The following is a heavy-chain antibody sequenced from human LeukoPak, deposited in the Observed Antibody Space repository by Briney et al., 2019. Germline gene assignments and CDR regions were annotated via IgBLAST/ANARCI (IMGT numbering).Heavy chain of an antibody. CDR1: GGSISGYY. Sequence: SETLSLTCTVAGGSISGYYWNWIRQSPGKGLEWIGYVFYSGTTEYNPSLESRVTMSVDTSQNQFSLKLSSVTAADTAVYYCARHESSWYLYNRFDPWGQGTQVTVSS. J-gene: IGHJ5*02. CDR2: VFYSGTT. CDR3: ARHESSWYLYNRFDP. V-gene: IGHV4-59*08. D-gene: IGHD3-22*01.